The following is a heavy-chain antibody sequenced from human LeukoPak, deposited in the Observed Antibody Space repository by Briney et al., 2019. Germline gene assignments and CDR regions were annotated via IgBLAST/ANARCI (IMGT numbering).Heavy chain of an antibody. V-gene: IGHV1-8*03. CDR1: GYTFTSYD. Sequence: ASVKVSCKASGYTFTSYDINWVRQATGQGLEWMGWMNPNSGNTGYAQKFQGRVTITRSTSISTAYMELSSLRSEDTAVYYCARDMIFGVVIELWGQGTLVTVSS. J-gene: IGHJ4*02. CDR2: MNPNSGNT. D-gene: IGHD3/OR15-3a*01. CDR3: ARDMIFGVVIEL.